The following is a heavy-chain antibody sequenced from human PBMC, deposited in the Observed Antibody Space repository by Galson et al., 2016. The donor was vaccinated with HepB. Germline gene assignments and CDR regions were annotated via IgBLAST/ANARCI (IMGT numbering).Heavy chain of an antibody. Sequence: SETLSLTCAVSGGSITSSRWWTWVRQPPGKGLEWIGEIYHSGDTNYKPSLKSRVTMSVDKSQNQFSLRLSSVTAADTAVYYCAREFSGYNTHWGQGILVTVSS. D-gene: IGHD5-12*01. J-gene: IGHJ4*02. V-gene: IGHV4-4*02. CDR3: AREFSGYNTH. CDR2: IYHSGDT. CDR1: GGSITSSRW.